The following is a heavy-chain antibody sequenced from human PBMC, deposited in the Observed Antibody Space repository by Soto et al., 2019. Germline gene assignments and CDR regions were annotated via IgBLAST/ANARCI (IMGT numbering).Heavy chain of an antibody. CDR1: GFTFSSYW. D-gene: IGHD3-10*01. V-gene: IGHV3-7*05. CDR2: IKQDGSEK. Sequence: GGSLRLSCAASGFTFSSYWMSWVRQAPGKGLEWVANIKQDGSEKYYVDSVKGRFTISRDNAKNSLYLQMNSLRAEDTAVYYCASFYGSGSYSLDYWGQGTLVTVSS. CDR3: ASFYGSGSYSLDY. J-gene: IGHJ4*02.